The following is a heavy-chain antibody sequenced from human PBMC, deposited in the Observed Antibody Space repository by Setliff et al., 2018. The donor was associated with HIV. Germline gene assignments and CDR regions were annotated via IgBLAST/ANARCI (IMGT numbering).Heavy chain of an antibody. CDR1: GGTFSSYA. Sequence: EASVKVSCKASGGTFSSYAISWVRQAPGQGLDWMGGIIPFLDIANSAQNFQGRVTITADKSTNTAYMELSSLRSEDTAVYYCARSARDYDYLWGSDAFDIWGQGTLVTVSS. D-gene: IGHD3-16*01. CDR2: IIPFLDIA. V-gene: IGHV1-69*10. CDR3: ARSARDYDYLWGSDAFDI. J-gene: IGHJ3*02.